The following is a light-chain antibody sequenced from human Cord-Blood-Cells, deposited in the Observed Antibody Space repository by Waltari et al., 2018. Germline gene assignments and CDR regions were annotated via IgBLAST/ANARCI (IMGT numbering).Light chain of an antibody. V-gene: IGKV3-20*01. Sequence: EIVLTQSPGTLSLSPGERATISCRASQSVSSSYLAWYQQKPGQAPRLLIYGASSRATGIPDRCSGSGSGTDFTLTISRLEPEDFAVYYCQQYGSSPLTFGPGTKVDIK. CDR1: QSVSSSY. CDR3: QQYGSSPLT. J-gene: IGKJ3*01. CDR2: GAS.